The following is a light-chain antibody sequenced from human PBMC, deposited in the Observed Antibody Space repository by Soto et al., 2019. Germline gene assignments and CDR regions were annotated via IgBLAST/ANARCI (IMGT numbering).Light chain of an antibody. Sequence: DFVMTQTPLSLSVTPGQPASIYCKSSHSLLHSDGKAYLSWYLQKPGQSPQLVIFEGSNRFSGVPDRFSSSGSGTEFTLKISRVEAEDVGIYYCMQSIDLPWTFGQGTKVEIK. CDR3: MQSIDLPWT. CDR1: HSLLHSDGKAY. V-gene: IGKV2D-29*02. J-gene: IGKJ1*01. CDR2: EGS.